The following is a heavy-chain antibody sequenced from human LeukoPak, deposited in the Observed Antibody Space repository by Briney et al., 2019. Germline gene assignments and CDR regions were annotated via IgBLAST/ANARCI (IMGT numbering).Heavy chain of an antibody. CDR3: AREKFLGRLTRVLDT. J-gene: IGHJ5*02. CDR1: NGSFTEYF. Sequence: PSETLPLTCVVNNGSFTEYFWSWIRQPPGKGLEWIGEVYHSGSTNYNPSLKSRLSISADMSKKQFSLKLNSVTAAGTAVYYCAREKFLGRLTRVLDTWGQGTLVTVSS. D-gene: IGHD3-3*01. V-gene: IGHV4-34*01. CDR2: VYHSGST.